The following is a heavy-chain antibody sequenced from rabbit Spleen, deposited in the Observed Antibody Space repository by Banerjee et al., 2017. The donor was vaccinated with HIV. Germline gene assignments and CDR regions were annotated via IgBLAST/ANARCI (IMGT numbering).Heavy chain of an antibody. CDR3: ARDSGSSFSSYGMDL. J-gene: IGHJ6*01. CDR2: IDTGSSGFT. Sequence: QSLEESGGDRVKPGASLTLTCTASGVSFSFNSYMCWVRQAPGKGLEWIACIDTGSSGFTYFASWAKGRFTISKTSSTTVTLQMTSLTAADTATYFCARDSGSSFSSYGMDLWGQGTLVTVS. D-gene: IGHD8-1*01. CDR1: GVSFSFNSY. V-gene: IGHV1S40*01.